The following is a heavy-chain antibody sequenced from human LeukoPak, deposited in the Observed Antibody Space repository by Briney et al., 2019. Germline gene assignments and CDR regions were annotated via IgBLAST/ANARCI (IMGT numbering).Heavy chain of an antibody. CDR2: INPNSGGT. CDR3: ARSRDGYNFVI. Sequence: GASVKVSCKASRYTFTGYYMHWVRQAPGQGLEWVGRINPNSGGTNYAQKFQGRATMTRDTSISTAYMELSRLRSDDTAVYYCARSRDGYNFVIWGQGTMVTVSS. CDR1: RYTFTGYY. D-gene: IGHD5-24*01. J-gene: IGHJ3*02. V-gene: IGHV1-2*06.